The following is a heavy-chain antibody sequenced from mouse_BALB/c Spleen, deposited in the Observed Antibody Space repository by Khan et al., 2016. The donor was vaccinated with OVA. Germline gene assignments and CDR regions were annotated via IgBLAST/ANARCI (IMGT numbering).Heavy chain of an antibody. CDR1: GFSSTNYG. Sequence: VQLVESGPGLVAPSQSLSITCTVSGFSSTNYGVNWVRQPPGKGLEWLGVIWAGGSTNYNSALKCRLSISKDKAKSQDLLRMNSLQTDDTAVYYCATIFSGNGYYAMDYWGQGTSFTVSS. CDR3: ATIFSGNGYYAMDY. V-gene: IGHV2-9*02. D-gene: IGHD2-1*01. J-gene: IGHJ4*01. CDR2: IWAGGST.